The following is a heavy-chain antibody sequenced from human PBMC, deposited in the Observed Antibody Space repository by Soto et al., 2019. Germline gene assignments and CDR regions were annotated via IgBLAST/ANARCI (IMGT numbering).Heavy chain of an antibody. Sequence: GGSLRLSCAASGVAFTRYSMNWVRQAPGKGLEWVSSISSTTNYIYYGDSMKGRFTISRDNAKNSLYLEMNSLRAEDTAVYYCARESEDLTSNFDYWGQGTLVTVSS. CDR1: GVAFTRYS. J-gene: IGHJ4*02. CDR2: ISSTTNYI. CDR3: ARESEDLTSNFDY. V-gene: IGHV3-21*06.